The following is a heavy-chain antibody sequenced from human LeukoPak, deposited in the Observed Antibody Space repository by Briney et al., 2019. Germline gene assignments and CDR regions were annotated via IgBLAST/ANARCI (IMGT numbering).Heavy chain of an antibody. CDR1: GGFISNSFYN. D-gene: IGHD6-19*01. CDR3: ARPRYSSGWFGFDP. J-gene: IGHJ5*02. Sequence: SETLSLTCTVSGGFISNSFYNWAWLRHLPGKGLEWIGSITHSGTTYYNPSLKSRVTMYVDTSKNQFSLKVNSVTAADTAVYYCARPRYSSGWFGFDPWGRGTLVTVSS. V-gene: IGHV4-39*01. CDR2: ITHSGTT.